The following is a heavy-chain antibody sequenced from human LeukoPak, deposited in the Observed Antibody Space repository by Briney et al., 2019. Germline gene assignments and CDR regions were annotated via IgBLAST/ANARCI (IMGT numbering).Heavy chain of an antibody. V-gene: IGHV1-18*01. J-gene: IGHJ6*03. D-gene: IGHD1-14*01. CDR3: ARVIITTSRPTYMDV. CDR2: ISAYHDTT. CDR1: GGTFSSYA. Sequence: ASVKVSCKASGGTFSSYAISWVRQAPGQGLEWMGWISAYHDTTNYAQNLQGRVTMTTDTSTSTAYMELRSLRFDDTAVYYCARVIITTSRPTYMDVWGKGTTVTVSS.